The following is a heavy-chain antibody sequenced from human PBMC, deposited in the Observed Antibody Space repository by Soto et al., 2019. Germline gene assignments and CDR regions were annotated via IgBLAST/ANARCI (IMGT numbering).Heavy chain of an antibody. Sequence: QVQLVESGGGVVQPGTSLRLSCAASGFTFTNYGMHWVRQAPGKGLEWVALIWYDGSQKFYADSVKGRFTISRDTSKNTLFLQKNSLRADDTAVYFCARDLSGPLDYWGQGTLLTVSS. CDR1: GFTFTNYG. V-gene: IGHV3-33*01. CDR2: IWYDGSQK. D-gene: IGHD3-16*02. CDR3: ARDLSGPLDY. J-gene: IGHJ4*02.